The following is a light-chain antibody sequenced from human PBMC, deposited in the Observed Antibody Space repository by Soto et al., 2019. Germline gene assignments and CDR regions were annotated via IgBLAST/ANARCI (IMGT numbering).Light chain of an antibody. CDR3: SSYAGSIYVV. CDR1: SSDVGGYNY. J-gene: IGLJ2*01. Sequence: QSALTQPPSASGSPGQSVTISCTGTSSDVGGYNYVSWYQQHPGKAPKLMVYEVTKRPSGVPDRFSGSKSGNTASLTVSGLQAEVEADYYCSSYAGSIYVVFGGGTKLTVL. V-gene: IGLV2-8*01. CDR2: EVT.